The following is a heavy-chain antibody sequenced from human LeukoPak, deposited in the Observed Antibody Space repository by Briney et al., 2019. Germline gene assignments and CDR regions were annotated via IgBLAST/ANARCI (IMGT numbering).Heavy chain of an antibody. V-gene: IGHV1-2*02. J-gene: IGHJ6*04. D-gene: IGHD2-2*01. CDR1: GYAFNGYY. CDR2: INPNSGGT. Sequence: ASVKVSCKASGYAFNGYYMHWVRQAPGPGLELMGWINPNSGGTNYAQKFQGRVTMTRDTSISTAYMELSRLGSDDTAVYYCASILSYCSSTTCYATGMDVWGKGTTVTVSS. CDR3: ASILSYCSSTTCYATGMDV.